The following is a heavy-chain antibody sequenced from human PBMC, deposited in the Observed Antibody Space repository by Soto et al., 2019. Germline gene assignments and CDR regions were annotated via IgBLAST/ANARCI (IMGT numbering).Heavy chain of an antibody. CDR1: GYTFTSYA. V-gene: IGHV1-3*01. J-gene: IGHJ4*02. CDR3: ARGPGGPDGPGDY. CDR2: INAGNGNT. Sequence: ASVKVSCKASGYTFTSYAIHWVRQAPGHRLEWMGWINAGNGNTKYSQKFQSRVTITRDTSASTAYMELSSLRSEDTAVYYCARGPGGPDGPGDYWGQGTLVTVSS. D-gene: IGHD2-15*01.